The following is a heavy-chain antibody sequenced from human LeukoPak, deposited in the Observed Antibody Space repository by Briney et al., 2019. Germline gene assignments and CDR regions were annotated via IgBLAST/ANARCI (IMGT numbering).Heavy chain of an antibody. CDR2: IHTTGNT. CDR3: MRVGYGSGNPPGGFDS. CDR1: GGSIRSGSYY. J-gene: IGHJ3*02. D-gene: IGHD3-10*01. V-gene: IGHV4-61*02. Sequence: SETLSLTCTVSGGSIRSGSYYWSWIRQPAGKGLEWMGRIHTTGNTIYNPSLRSRVTISMDTSKNQFSLKLSSVTAADTAVYYCMRVGYGSGNPPGGFDSWGQGTMVTVSS.